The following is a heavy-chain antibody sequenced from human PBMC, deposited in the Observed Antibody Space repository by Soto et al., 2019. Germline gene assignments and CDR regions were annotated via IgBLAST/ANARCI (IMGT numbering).Heavy chain of an antibody. CDR1: GFTFSSYA. J-gene: IGHJ6*02. D-gene: IGHD6-13*01. CDR2: ISGSGGST. CDR3: AKDRPRIAAAGYYYYGMDV. Sequence: EVQLLESGGGLVQPGGSLRLSCAASGFTFSSYAMSWVRQAPGKGLEWVSAISGSGGSTYYADSVKGRFTISRDNSKNTLYLQMNSLRAEDTAVYYCAKDRPRIAAAGYYYYGMDVWGQGTTVTVSS. V-gene: IGHV3-23*01.